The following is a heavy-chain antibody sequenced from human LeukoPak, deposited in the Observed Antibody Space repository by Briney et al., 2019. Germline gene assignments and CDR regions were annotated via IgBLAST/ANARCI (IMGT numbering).Heavy chain of an antibody. CDR2: IIPIFVTA. CDR1: GGTFSSYA. Sequence: GSSVKVSFKASGGTFSSYAISWVRQAPGQGREWMGGIIPIFVTANYAQKFQGRVTVTADESTSTAYMELRSLRSEHTAVYYCARIVYDCSSTSCPFDYWGQGTLVTVSS. D-gene: IGHD2-2*01. V-gene: IGHV1-69*01. J-gene: IGHJ4*02. CDR3: ARIVYDCSSTSCPFDY.